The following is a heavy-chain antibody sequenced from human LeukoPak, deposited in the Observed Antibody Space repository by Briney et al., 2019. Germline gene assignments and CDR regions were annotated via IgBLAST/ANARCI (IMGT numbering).Heavy chain of an antibody. CDR2: ISSNGGST. CDR1: GFTFSNYA. J-gene: IGHJ4*02. V-gene: IGHV3-64D*06. Sequence: PGGSLRLSCSASGFTFSNYAMYWVRQAPGKGLESVSGISSNGGSTYHADSVKGRFTISRDNSKNTLYLQMSSLRGEDTAVYYCVRKVQWSLAFSFDSWGQGTLVTVSS. CDR3: VRKVQWSLAFSFDS. D-gene: IGHD2-8*01.